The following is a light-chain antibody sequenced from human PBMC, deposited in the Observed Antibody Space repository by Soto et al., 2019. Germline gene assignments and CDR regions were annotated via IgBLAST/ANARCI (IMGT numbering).Light chain of an antibody. J-gene: IGKJ1*01. CDR3: MQVTHLPRT. CDR1: ESLVHSDGNTY. Sequence: DVVLTQTPLSSPVNLGQPASISCRSSESLVHSDGNTYLSWLQQRPGQPPRLLIYQISNRFSGVPDKFSGSGAGTDFTLKISRVEPEDVVVYYCMQVTHLPRTFGQGTKVDI. V-gene: IGKV2-24*01. CDR2: QIS.